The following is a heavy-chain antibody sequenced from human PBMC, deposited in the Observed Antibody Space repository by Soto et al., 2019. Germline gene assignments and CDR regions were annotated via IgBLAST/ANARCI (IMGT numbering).Heavy chain of an antibody. CDR3: AGASVLQFLYGLDD. J-gene: IGHJ6*02. Sequence: SETLSLTCTVSGGSISSGGYYWSWISQPPGKGLEWIGYIYYSGSTYYNPYLKSRVTISVDTSKYQFSLNLSSVTAAATAVFSCAGASVLQFLYGLDDWGQGTKVAVSS. V-gene: IGHV4-31*03. CDR2: IYYSGST. D-gene: IGHD3-3*01. CDR1: GGSISSGGYY.